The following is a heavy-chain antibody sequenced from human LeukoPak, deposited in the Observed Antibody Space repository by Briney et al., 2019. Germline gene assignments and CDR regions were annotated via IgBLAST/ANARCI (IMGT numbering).Heavy chain of an antibody. CDR3: ARVWSSGYTKDY. CDR2: ISSSSSTI. V-gene: IGHV3-48*04. Sequence: GGSLRLSCAASGFTLSSYSIDWVRQAPGKGLEWLSYISSSSSTIYYADSVKGRFTISRDNAKNSVYLQMNSLRAEDTAVYYCARVWSSGYTKDYWGQGTLVTVSS. CDR1: GFTLSSYS. D-gene: IGHD3-22*01. J-gene: IGHJ4*02.